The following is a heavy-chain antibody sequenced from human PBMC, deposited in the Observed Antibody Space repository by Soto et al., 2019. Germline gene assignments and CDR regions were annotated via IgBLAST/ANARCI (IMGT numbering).Heavy chain of an antibody. CDR1: GFIFKMYW. D-gene: IGHD3-10*01. CDR3: TRGPRPISTGTGAY. Sequence: PVGSLRLSCAASGFIFKMYWMHWVRQSPGKGQVWISRIYNDGTYSDYADSVRGRFTISRDNVNDTLYLQMNNLRAEDSGLYYCTRGPRPISTGTGAYWGQGTQVTSPQ. J-gene: IGHJ4*02. V-gene: IGHV3-74*01. CDR2: IYNDGTYS.